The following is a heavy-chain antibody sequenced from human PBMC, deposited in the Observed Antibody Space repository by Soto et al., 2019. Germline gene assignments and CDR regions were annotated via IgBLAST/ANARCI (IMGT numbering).Heavy chain of an antibody. Sequence: QVQLVESGGGVVQPGRSLRLSCAASEFTFRKYAMHWVRQAPGKGLEWVAVISYDGTNGYYADSVKGRFTLTRDNSNNTLDLQMNSLRPEDTAVYYCARDRRTDGYNYDTFDYWGQGTLVTVSS. J-gene: IGHJ4*02. CDR2: ISYDGTNG. CDR1: EFTFRKYA. CDR3: ARDRRTDGYNYDTFDY. V-gene: IGHV3-30-3*01. D-gene: IGHD5-12*01.